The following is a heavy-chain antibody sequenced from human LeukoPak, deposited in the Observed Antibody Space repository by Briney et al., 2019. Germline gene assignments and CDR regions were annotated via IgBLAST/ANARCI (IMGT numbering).Heavy chain of an antibody. Sequence: GGSLRLSCVASGFTFSSYEVNWVRRAPGKGLEWLSYISGSGGTIYYADSVKGRFTISRDNAKNSLYLQMSSLTVEDTALYYCARGIAVAGYKIDAFDIWGQGTMVTVSS. V-gene: IGHV3-48*03. CDR3: ARGIAVAGYKIDAFDI. CDR1: GFTFSSYE. J-gene: IGHJ3*02. D-gene: IGHD6-19*01. CDR2: ISGSGGTI.